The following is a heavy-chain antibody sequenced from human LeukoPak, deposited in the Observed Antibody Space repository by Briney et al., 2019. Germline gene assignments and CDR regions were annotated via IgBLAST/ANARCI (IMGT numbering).Heavy chain of an antibody. Sequence: QTGGSLRLSCAASGFTFSSYGMIWVRQAPGKGLEGVSGISGSGGSTYVADSVKGRFTVSRDNSKNTLYLQMNSLRADDTAVYYCARTLWGLTLLSSDYWGQGTLVTVSS. D-gene: IGHD3-16*01. CDR3: ARTLWGLTLLSSDY. J-gene: IGHJ4*02. V-gene: IGHV3-23*01. CDR1: GFTFSSYG. CDR2: ISGSGGST.